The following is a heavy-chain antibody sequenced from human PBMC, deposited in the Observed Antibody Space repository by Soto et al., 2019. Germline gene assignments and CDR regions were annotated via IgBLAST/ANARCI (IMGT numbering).Heavy chain of an antibody. J-gene: IGHJ6*02. CDR3: VRGNYYYGMDV. V-gene: IGHV4-30-2*01. Sequence: PSETLSLTCTVSNGSVSSGTYSWSWVRQPPGKGLEWIGYIYYSGTTYYTPSLKSRLTMSMDRANDHFSLNLTSVTAADTAVYFCVRGNYYYGMDVWGQGITGTASS. CDR2: IYYSGTT. CDR1: NGSVSSGTYS.